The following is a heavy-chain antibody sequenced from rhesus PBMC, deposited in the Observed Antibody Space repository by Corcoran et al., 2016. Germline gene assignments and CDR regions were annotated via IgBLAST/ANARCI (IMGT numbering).Heavy chain of an antibody. V-gene: IGHV4-106*01. Sequence: VQLQESGPGLVKPSETLSLTCAVSGYSLIRASYLHWIRPPPGTCLAWVGFIFGSGGGTNYKPTIKIQVTSSIETSKNQCYLKLSSVTAADTALYYCARDPRWFLHRNTGIAGDYWGQGVLVTVSS. D-gene: IGHD3-28*01. CDR1: GYSLIRASY. J-gene: IGHJ4*01. CDR3: ARDPRWFLHRNTGIAGDY. CDR2: IFGSGGGT.